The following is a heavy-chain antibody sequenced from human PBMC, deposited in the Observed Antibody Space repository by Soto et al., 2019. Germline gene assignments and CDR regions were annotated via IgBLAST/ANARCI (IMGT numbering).Heavy chain of an antibody. Sequence: EVQLVESGGGLVKPGGSLRLSCAASGFTFSNAWMSWVRQAPGKGLEWVGRIKSKTDGGTTDYAAPVQGRFTISRDDSKNTVYLQMNSMKTEDTAVYYCTAVYCTNGVCYTPPDYFDYWGQGTLVTVSS. CDR2: IKSKTDGGTT. CDR1: GFTFSNAW. CDR3: TAVYCTNGVCYTPPDYFDY. V-gene: IGHV3-15*01. J-gene: IGHJ4*02. D-gene: IGHD2-8*01.